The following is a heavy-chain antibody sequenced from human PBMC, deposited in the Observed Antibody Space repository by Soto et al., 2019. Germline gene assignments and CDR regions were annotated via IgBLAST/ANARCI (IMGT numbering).Heavy chain of an antibody. CDR3: ARDRGYNCYDY. Sequence: EVQLVESGGDLVQPGGSLRLSCSASGFSFSNSWMTWVRQAPGKGLEWVANIGEVGNEKNIVDSVKGRFTIFRDNAKSSLYLQMNSLRVDDTAMYYCARDRGYNCYDYWGQGTVVTVSS. V-gene: IGHV3-7*05. D-gene: IGHD5-18*01. J-gene: IGHJ4*02. CDR2: IGEVGNEK. CDR1: GFSFSNSW.